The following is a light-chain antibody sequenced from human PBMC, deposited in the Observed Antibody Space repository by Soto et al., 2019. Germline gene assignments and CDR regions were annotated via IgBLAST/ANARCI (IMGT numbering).Light chain of an antibody. CDR1: HSVSSSY. V-gene: IGKV3-20*01. CDR3: QQYGSSPPYT. CDR2: GAS. Sequence: EIVLTQSPGTLSLSPGERATLSCRASHSVSSSYLAWYQQKPGQAPRLLIYGASSRATGIPDRFSGSGSGTDFTLTISRREPEDFAVYYWQQYGSSPPYTFGQGTKLEIK. J-gene: IGKJ2*01.